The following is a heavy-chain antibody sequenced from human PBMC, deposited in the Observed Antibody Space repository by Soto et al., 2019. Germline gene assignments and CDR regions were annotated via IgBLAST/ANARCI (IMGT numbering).Heavy chain of an antibody. CDR3: ARDRLTMVRGVIITGFYGDWFDP. J-gene: IGHJ5*02. V-gene: IGHV4-39*02. CDR1: GGSISSSSYY. CDR2: IYYSGST. D-gene: IGHD3-10*01. Sequence: PSETLSLTCTVSGGSISSSSYYWGWIRQPPGKGLEWIGSIYYSGSTYYNPSLKSRVTISVDTSKNLFSLKLSSVTAADTAVYYCARDRLTMVRGVIITGFYGDWFDPWGQGTLVTVSS.